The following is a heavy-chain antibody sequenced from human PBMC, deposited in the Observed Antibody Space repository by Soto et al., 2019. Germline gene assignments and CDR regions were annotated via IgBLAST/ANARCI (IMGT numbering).Heavy chain of an antibody. CDR2: ISYDGSNK. D-gene: IGHD3-22*01. Sequence: GGSLRLSCAASGFTFSSYGMHWVRQAPGKGLEWVAVISYDGSNKYYADSVKGRFTISRDNSKNTLYLQMNSLRAEDTAVYYCARTLYYYDSSGYQRGQGYLVTVSS. CDR3: ARTLYYYDSSGYQ. J-gene: IGHJ4*02. CDR1: GFTFSSYG. V-gene: IGHV3-30*03.